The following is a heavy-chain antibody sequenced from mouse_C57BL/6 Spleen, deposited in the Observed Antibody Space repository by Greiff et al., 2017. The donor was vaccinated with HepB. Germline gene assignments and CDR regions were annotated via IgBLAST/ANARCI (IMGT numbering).Heavy chain of an antibody. CDR1: GYTFTDYY. V-gene: IGHV1-76*01. CDR3: ARSLYDGYYGGAMDY. J-gene: IGHJ4*01. Sequence: QVQLQQSGAELVRPGASVKLSCKASGYTFTDYYINWVKQRPGQGLEWIARIYPGSGNTYYNEKSKGKATLTAEKSSSTAYMQLSSLTSEDSAVYFCARSLYDGYYGGAMDYWGQGTSVTVSS. CDR2: IYPGSGNT. D-gene: IGHD2-3*01.